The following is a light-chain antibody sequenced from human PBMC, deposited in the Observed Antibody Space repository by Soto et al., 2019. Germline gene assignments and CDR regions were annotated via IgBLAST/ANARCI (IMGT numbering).Light chain of an antibody. CDR2: GAS. V-gene: IGKV3-20*01. Sequence: EIVLTQSPGTLSLSPGERATLSCRASQSVSSNYLAWYQQKPGQAPRLLIYGASSRATGIPDRFSGSGSGTDFTLTISRLEPEDFAVYYCQQYGTSRTFAQGTKVEI. CDR3: QQYGTSRT. J-gene: IGKJ1*01. CDR1: QSVSSNY.